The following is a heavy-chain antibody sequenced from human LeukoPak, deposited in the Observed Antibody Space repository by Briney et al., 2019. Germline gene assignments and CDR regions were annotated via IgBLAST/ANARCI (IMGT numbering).Heavy chain of an antibody. CDR3: ARGPYSSSWRRFDY. Sequence: SETLSLTCAVYGGSFSGYYWSWIRQPPGKGLEWIGEINHSGSTNYNPSLKSRVTISVGTSKNQFSLKLSSVTAADTAVYYCARGPYSSSWRRFDYWGQGTLVTVSS. V-gene: IGHV4-34*01. J-gene: IGHJ4*02. D-gene: IGHD6-13*01. CDR1: GGSFSGYY. CDR2: INHSGST.